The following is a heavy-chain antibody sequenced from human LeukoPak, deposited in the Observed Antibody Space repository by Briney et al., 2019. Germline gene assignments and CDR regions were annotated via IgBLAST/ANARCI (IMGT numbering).Heavy chain of an antibody. V-gene: IGHV3-30*02. D-gene: IGHD6-19*01. J-gene: IGHJ4*02. CDR1: GFTFSSYG. CDR2: IRYDGSNK. Sequence: GGSLRLSCAASGFTFSSYGMHWVRQAPGKGLEWVAFIRYDGSNKYYADSVKGRFTISRDNSKNTLYLQMNSLRAEDTAVYYCAKDLIAVAGPTGDYWGQGTLVTVSS. CDR3: AKDLIAVAGPTGDY.